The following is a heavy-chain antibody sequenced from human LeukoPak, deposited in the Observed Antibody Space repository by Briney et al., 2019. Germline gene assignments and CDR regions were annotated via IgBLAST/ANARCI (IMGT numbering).Heavy chain of an antibody. CDR3: ARDTFQPGRIDC. J-gene: IGHJ4*02. Sequence: KSGGSLRLSCAASEFTFSLYAMNWVRQAPGKGLEWVSYINDVSGDIHYADSVRGRFTISRDNAKNTLYLQMNGLRAEDTAVYYCARDTFQPGRIDCWGQGTLVIVSS. CDR1: EFTFSLYA. D-gene: IGHD1-14*01. CDR2: INDVSGDI. V-gene: IGHV3-21*05.